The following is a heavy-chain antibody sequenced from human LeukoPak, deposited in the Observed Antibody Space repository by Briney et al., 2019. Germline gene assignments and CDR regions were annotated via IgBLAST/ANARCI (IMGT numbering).Heavy chain of an antibody. CDR1: GFTFSSYE. V-gene: IGHV3-48*03. CDR3: AGAKIVGATVY. J-gene: IGHJ4*02. D-gene: IGHD1-26*01. Sequence: PGGSLRLSCAASGFTFSSYEMNWVRQAPGKGLEWVSYISSSGSTIYYADSVKGRFTISRDNSKNTLYLQMNSLRAEDTAVYYCAGAKIVGATVYWGQGTLVTVSS. CDR2: ISSSGSTI.